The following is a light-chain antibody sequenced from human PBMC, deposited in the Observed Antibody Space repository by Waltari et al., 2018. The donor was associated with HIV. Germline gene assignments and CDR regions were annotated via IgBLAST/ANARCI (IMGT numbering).Light chain of an antibody. Sequence: QSLLTQPPPASGSPGRRVSIPCSGSSSNNGNNAVSWYQQFPGTAPKLLMYSNNQRPSGVPDRFSGSKSGTSASLAISGLQSDDEADYYCATLDDSLKGPVFGGGTKLTVL. J-gene: IGLJ2*01. CDR2: SNN. CDR3: ATLDDSLKGPV. CDR1: SSNNGNNA. V-gene: IGLV1-44*01.